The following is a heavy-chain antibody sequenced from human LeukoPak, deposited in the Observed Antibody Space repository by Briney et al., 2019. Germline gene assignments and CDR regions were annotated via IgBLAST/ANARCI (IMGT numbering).Heavy chain of an antibody. J-gene: IGHJ4*02. V-gene: IGHV4-34*01. D-gene: IGHD7-27*01. CDR3: ARAADWGSRYFDY. Sequence: SETLSLTCAVYGGSVSGYYWSWIRQPPGKGLEWIGEINHSGSTNYNPSLKSRVTISVDTSKNQFSLKLSSVTAADTAVYYCARAADWGSRYFDYWGQGTLVTVSS. CDR1: GGSVSGYY. CDR2: INHSGST.